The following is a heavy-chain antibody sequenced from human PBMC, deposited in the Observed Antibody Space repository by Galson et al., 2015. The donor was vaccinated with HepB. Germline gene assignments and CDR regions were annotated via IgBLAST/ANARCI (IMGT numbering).Heavy chain of an antibody. CDR3: TRDLYYYDSSGYYSGYFDY. CDR1: GFTFGDYA. J-gene: IGHJ4*02. V-gene: IGHV3-49*03. D-gene: IGHD3-22*01. CDR2: IRSKAYGGTT. Sequence: LRLSCAASGFTFGDYAMSWFRQAPGKGLEWVGFIRSKAYGGTTEYAASVKGRFTISRDDSKSIAYLQMNSLTTVDTAVYYCTRDLYYYDSSGYYSGYFDYWGQGTLVTVSS.